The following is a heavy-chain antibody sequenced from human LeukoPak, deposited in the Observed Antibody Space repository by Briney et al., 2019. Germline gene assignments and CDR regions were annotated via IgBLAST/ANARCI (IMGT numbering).Heavy chain of an antibody. CDR2: INHSGST. CDR1: GGSISSGGYY. V-gene: IGHV4-39*07. CDR3: ARGKRGYSYGLDY. Sequence: PSETLSLTWTVSGGSISSGGYYWSWIRQRPGKGLEWIGEINHSGSTNYNPSLKSRVTISVDTSKNQFSLKLSSVTAADTAVYYCARGKRGYSYGLDYWGQGTLVTVS. J-gene: IGHJ4*02. D-gene: IGHD5-18*01.